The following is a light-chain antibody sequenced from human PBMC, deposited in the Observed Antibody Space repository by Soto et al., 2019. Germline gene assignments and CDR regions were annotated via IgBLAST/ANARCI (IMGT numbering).Light chain of an antibody. Sequence: DIQMTQSPSSLSASVGDRVTITCRASQRISYYLNWFKQKPGRAPKLLIYAASSLEAGVPSRYSGSGSGTDFTLTISSLQPEDFATYYCQQSYSTPFTFGQGTRREIK. V-gene: IGKV1-39*01. CDR2: AAS. CDR3: QQSYSTPFT. J-gene: IGKJ5*01. CDR1: QRISYY.